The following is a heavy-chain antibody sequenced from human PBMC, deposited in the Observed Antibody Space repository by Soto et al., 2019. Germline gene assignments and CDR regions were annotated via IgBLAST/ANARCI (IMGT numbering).Heavy chain of an antibody. CDR2: ISAYNGNT. Sequence: QVQLVQSGAEVKKPGASVKVSCKASGYTFTSYGISWVRQAPGQGLEWMGWISAYNGNTNYAQKLQGRVTMTTDTSTSKAYMELRSLRSDDTAVYYCAREGGGIFGVVKYGMDVWGQGTTVTVSS. CDR1: GYTFTSYG. CDR3: AREGGGIFGVVKYGMDV. V-gene: IGHV1-18*01. J-gene: IGHJ6*02. D-gene: IGHD3-3*01.